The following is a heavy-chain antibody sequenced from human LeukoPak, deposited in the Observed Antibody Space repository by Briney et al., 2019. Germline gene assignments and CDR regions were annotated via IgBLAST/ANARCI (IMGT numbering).Heavy chain of an antibody. J-gene: IGHJ6*03. V-gene: IGHV3-23*01. Sequence: GGSLRLSCAASGFTFSTFAMIWVRQPPGKGLEWVSSIFPSGGEIHYADSVRGRFTISRDNSKSTLSLQMNSLRAEDTAVYYCAKVVVGTVIVVASSSFYYYYMDVWGKGTTVTISS. D-gene: IGHD3-22*01. CDR3: AKVVVGTVIVVASSSFYYYYMDV. CDR2: IFPSGGEI. CDR1: GFTFSTFA.